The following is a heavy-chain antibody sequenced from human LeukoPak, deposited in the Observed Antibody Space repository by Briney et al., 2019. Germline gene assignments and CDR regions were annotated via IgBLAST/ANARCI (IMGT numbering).Heavy chain of an antibody. V-gene: IGHV1-2*02. CDR2: INPNSGGT. J-gene: IGHJ4*02. Sequence: ASVKVSCKASGYTFTGNYMHWVRQAPGQGLEWMGWINPNSGGTNYAQKFQGRVTMTRDTSIGTAYMELSSLRSEDTAVYYCATVLGGSESYYTYYFDYWGQGTLVTVSS. CDR1: GYTFTGNY. D-gene: IGHD3-10*01. CDR3: ATVLGGSESYYTYYFDY.